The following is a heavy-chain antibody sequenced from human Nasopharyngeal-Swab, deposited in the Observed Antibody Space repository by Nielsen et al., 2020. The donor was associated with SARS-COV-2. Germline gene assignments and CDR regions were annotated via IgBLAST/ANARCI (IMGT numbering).Heavy chain of an antibody. Sequence: GESLKISCWGSGYSFSSYWIGWVRQMPGKGLEWMGVIYPGDSDTRYSPSFRGQVTISADKSISTAYLQWSSLKASDTAMYYCARPEGITIFGVVIQDGYGMDVWGQGTTVTVSS. CDR2: IYPGDSDT. CDR1: GYSFSSYW. J-gene: IGHJ6*02. D-gene: IGHD3-3*01. CDR3: ARPEGITIFGVVIQDGYGMDV. V-gene: IGHV5-51*01.